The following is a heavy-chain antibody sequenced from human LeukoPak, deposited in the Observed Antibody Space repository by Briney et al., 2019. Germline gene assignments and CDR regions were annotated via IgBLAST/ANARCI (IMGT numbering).Heavy chain of an antibody. D-gene: IGHD3-3*01. V-gene: IGHV3-48*01. CDR1: GFTFSSYS. CDR2: ISTSSSTI. Sequence: GGSLRLSCAASGFTFSSYSMNWVRQAPGKGLEWVSYISTSSSTIYYADSVKGRFTISRDNSKNTLYLQMNSLRAEDTAVYYCAKLDIGEEYDFWSGYSYFDYWGQGTLVTVSS. J-gene: IGHJ4*02. CDR3: AKLDIGEEYDFWSGYSYFDY.